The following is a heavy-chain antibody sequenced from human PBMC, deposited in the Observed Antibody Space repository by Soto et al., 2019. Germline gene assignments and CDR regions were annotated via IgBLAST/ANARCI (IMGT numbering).Heavy chain of an antibody. V-gene: IGHV1-46*01. D-gene: IGHD3-9*01. Sequence: ASVKVSCKASGYTFTSYYMHWVRQAPGQGLEWMGIINPSGGSTSYAQKFQGRVTMTRDTSTSTVYMEPSNLRSEDTAVYYCARDAELRYFDWLSTYYYYYGMDVWGQGTTVTVSS. CDR2: INPSGGST. CDR1: GYTFTSYY. J-gene: IGHJ6*02. CDR3: ARDAELRYFDWLSTYYYYYGMDV.